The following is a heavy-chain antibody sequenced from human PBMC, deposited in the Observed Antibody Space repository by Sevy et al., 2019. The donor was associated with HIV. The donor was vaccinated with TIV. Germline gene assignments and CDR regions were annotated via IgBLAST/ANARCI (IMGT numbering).Heavy chain of an antibody. Sequence: ASVNVSCKASGYTFIDYYLIWVRQAPGQGLEWMGRFNPNSGDTNYSQKFQGRVTMTRDASINSAYMELSRLTSDDTAVYYCAREWGFAMENAFDIWGQGTMVTVSS. CDR1: GYTFIDYY. J-gene: IGHJ3*02. V-gene: IGHV1-2*06. CDR2: FNPNSGDT. CDR3: AREWGFAMENAFDI. D-gene: IGHD2-2*01.